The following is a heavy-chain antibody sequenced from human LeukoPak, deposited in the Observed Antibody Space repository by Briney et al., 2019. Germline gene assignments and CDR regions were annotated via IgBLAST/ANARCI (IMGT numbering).Heavy chain of an antibody. D-gene: IGHD2-15*01. CDR3: VRESCSGGSCTYDPFDI. J-gene: IGHJ3*02. V-gene: IGHV3-30-3*01. Sequence: GRSLRLSCAASGFTFSSYAMHWVRQAPGKGLEWVAVMSVNGVNKYYADSVRGRFTVSRDISKNTQFLQMNSLRFEDTAVYFCVRESCSGGSCTYDPFDIWGHGTMVTVST. CDR2: MSVNGVNK. CDR1: GFTFSSYA.